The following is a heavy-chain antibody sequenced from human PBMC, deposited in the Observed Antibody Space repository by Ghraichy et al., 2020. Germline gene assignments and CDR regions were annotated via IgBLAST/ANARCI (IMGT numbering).Heavy chain of an antibody. CDR1: GFTFSRFG. J-gene: IGHJ4*02. Sequence: GESLNISCAASGFTFSRFGMHWVRQAPGKGLEWVAVISFGGSDKFYADSVTGRFTISRDNSKNMVYMQMNSLRAEDTAVYYCAKALDTSFYDSSGYYPADSWGQGTLVTVSS. CDR2: ISFGGSDK. V-gene: IGHV3-30*18. CDR3: AKALDTSFYDSSGYYPADS. D-gene: IGHD3-22*01.